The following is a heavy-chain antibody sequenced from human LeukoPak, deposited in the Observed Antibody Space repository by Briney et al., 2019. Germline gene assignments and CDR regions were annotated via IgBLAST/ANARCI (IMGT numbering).Heavy chain of an antibody. CDR1: GGSISSGGYS. CDR3: ARDASRAHYYDSSGRAAFDI. CDR2: IYHSGST. D-gene: IGHD3-22*01. Sequence: SETLSLTCAVSGGSISSGGYSWSWIRQPPGKGLEWIGYIYHSGSTYYNPSRKSRVTISVDRSKNQLSLKLSSVTAADTAVYYCARDASRAHYYDSSGRAAFDIWGQGTMVTVSS. V-gene: IGHV4-30-2*01. J-gene: IGHJ3*02.